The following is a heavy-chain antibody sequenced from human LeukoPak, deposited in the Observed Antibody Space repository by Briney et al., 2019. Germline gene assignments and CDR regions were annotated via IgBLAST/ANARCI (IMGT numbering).Heavy chain of an antibody. J-gene: IGHJ6*02. CDR3: ARVGCTGGNCNPYWYYGMDV. Sequence: AGGSLRLSCAASGFTFSKAWMSWVRQAPGKGLEWVGRIKSKTDGGTTDYAAPVKGRFTISRDDSKNTLYLQMNSLKTEDTAVYYCARVGCTGGNCNPYWYYGMDVWGQGTTVTVSS. CDR1: GFTFSKAW. CDR2: IKSKTDGGTT. D-gene: IGHD2-15*01. V-gene: IGHV3-15*01.